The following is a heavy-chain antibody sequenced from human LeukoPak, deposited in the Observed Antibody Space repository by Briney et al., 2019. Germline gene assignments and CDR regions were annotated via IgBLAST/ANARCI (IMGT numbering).Heavy chain of an antibody. J-gene: IGHJ4*02. D-gene: IGHD1-26*01. CDR3: AKVARGSGSYFDY. CDR1: GFTFSDYY. V-gene: IGHV3-11*01. CDR2: ISSSGSTI. Sequence: GGSLRLSCAASGFTFSDYYMSWIRQAPGKGLEWVSYISSSGSTIYYADSVKGRFTISRDNAKNTLYLQMNSLRAEDTAVYYCAKVARGSGSYFDYWGQGTLVTVSS.